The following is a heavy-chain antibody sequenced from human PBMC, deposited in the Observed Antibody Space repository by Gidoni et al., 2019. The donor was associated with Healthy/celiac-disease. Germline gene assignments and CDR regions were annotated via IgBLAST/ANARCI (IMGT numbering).Heavy chain of an antibody. D-gene: IGHD3-10*01. J-gene: IGHJ5*02. CDR1: GGSISRYY. CDR2: IYYSGST. CDR3: ARHNHDQKLRWFGESKNWFDP. Sequence: QVQLQESGPGLVKPSETLSLTCTVSGGSISRYYWSWIRQPPGKGLEWIGYIYYSGSTNYNPSLKSRVTISVDTSKNQFSLKLSSVTAADTAVYYCARHNHDQKLRWFGESKNWFDPWGQGTLVTVSS. V-gene: IGHV4-59*08.